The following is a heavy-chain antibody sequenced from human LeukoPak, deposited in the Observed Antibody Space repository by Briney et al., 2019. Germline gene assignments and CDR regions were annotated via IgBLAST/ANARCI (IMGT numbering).Heavy chain of an antibody. Sequence: GGSLRLSCAASGFTFRNAWMSWVRQAPGKGLEWVGLIKSKTDGEATDYAAPVKGRFTISRDDSKNTLYLQMNSLKTEDIAMYYCIADVPESTAYPFDYWGQGTLVIVSS. CDR3: IADVPESTAYPFDY. D-gene: IGHD2/OR15-2a*01. CDR2: IKSKTDGEAT. CDR1: GFTFRNAW. V-gene: IGHV3-15*01. J-gene: IGHJ4*02.